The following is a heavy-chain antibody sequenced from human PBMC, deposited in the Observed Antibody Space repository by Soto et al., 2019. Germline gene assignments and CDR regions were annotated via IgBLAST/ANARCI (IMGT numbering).Heavy chain of an antibody. CDR1: GGSIRRSDSY. CDR2: ISDSGRT. CDR3: ARVAYGSGSPPPYYFDY. Sequence: SETLSLTCSVSGGSIRRSDSYWTWVRQGPGKGLEWIAYISDSGRTDYNPSLKSRATISIDTSKNEFSLKLSSVTAADTAVYYCARVAYGSGSPPPYYFDYWGQGTLVTSPQ. J-gene: IGHJ4*02. D-gene: IGHD3-10*01. V-gene: IGHV4-31*03.